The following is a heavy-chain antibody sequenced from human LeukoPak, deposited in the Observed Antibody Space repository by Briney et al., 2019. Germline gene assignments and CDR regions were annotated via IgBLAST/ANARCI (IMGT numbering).Heavy chain of an antibody. Sequence: SETLSLTCIVSGGSISSGTYYWGWLRQPPGKGLEWIGYIYYSGSTYYNPSLKSRVTISVDTSKNQFSLKLSSVTAADTAVYYCARWVAAAGGEYFQHWGQGTLVTVSS. CDR1: GGSISSGTYY. J-gene: IGHJ1*01. CDR2: IYYSGST. CDR3: ARWVAAAGGEYFQH. D-gene: IGHD6-13*01. V-gene: IGHV4-30-4*08.